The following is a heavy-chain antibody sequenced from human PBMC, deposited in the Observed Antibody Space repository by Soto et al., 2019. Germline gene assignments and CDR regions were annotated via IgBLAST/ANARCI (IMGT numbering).Heavy chain of an antibody. V-gene: IGHV4-39*01. J-gene: IGHJ5*02. CDR2: IYYSGST. Sequence: QLQLQESGPGLVKPSETLSLTCTVSGGSISSSSYYWGWIRQPPGKGLEWIGSIYYSGSTYYNPSLKSRVTTSVDTSKNQFSLKLSSVTAADTAVYYCASQHSSRFSWFDPWGQGTLVTVSS. CDR1: GGSISSSSYY. CDR3: ASQHSSRFSWFDP. D-gene: IGHD6-13*01.